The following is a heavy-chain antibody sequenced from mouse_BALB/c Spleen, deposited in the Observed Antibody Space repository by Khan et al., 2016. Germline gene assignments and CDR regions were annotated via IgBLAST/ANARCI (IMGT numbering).Heavy chain of an antibody. Sequence: EVQLQESGGGLVQPGGSLKLSCAASGFDFSRYWMSWVRQAPGKGLEWIGEINPDSSTINYTPSLKDKFIISRDNAKNTLYQQMSKVRSEDTALYYCARLHYYGYMNYWGQGTTLTVSS. CDR1: GFDFSRYW. D-gene: IGHD1-2*01. J-gene: IGHJ2*01. CDR2: INPDSSTI. V-gene: IGHV4-1*02. CDR3: ARLHYYGYMNY.